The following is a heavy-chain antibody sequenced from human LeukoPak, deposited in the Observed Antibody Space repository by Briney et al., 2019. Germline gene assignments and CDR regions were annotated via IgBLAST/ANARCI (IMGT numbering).Heavy chain of an antibody. J-gene: IGHJ4*02. CDR3: ARDGGIAAPGGFDC. Sequence: GGSLRLSCGASGFTFSSYTMHWVRQAPGKGLEWMAVISYDGSNKYYADSVKGRFTISRDNSKNTLYLQMNSLRAEDTAVYYCARDGGIAAPGGFDCWGQGTLVTVSS. V-gene: IGHV3-30-3*01. D-gene: IGHD6-13*01. CDR1: GFTFSSYT. CDR2: ISYDGSNK.